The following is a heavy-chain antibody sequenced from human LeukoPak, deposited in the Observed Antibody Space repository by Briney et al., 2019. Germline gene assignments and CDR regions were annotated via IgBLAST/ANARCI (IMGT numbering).Heavy chain of an antibody. CDR1: GGSFSGYY. D-gene: IGHD6-19*01. V-gene: IGHV4-34*01. CDR2: INHSGST. J-gene: IGHJ5*02. Sequence: SETLSLTCAVYGGSFSGYYWSWIRQPPGKGLEWIGEINHSGSTNYNPSLKSRVTISVDTSKNQFSLKLSSVTAADTAVYYCARGGEPVQSSGWYRYNWFDPWGQGTLVTVSS. CDR3: ARGGEPVQSSGWYRYNWFDP.